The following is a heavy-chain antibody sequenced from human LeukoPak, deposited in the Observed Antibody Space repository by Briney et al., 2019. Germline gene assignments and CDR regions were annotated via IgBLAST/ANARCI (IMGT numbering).Heavy chain of an antibody. CDR2: IIPILGIA. CDR1: GGTFSSYA. V-gene: IGHV1-69*04. J-gene: IGHJ2*01. CDR3: ARGPGPRGAYNWNDDRPWASWYFDL. Sequence: ASVKVSCKASGGTFSSYAISWVRQAPGQGLEWMGRIIPILGIANYAQKFQGRVTITADKPTSTAYMELSSLRSEDTAVYYCARGPGPRGAYNWNDDRPWASWYFDLWGRGTLVTVSS. D-gene: IGHD1-1*01.